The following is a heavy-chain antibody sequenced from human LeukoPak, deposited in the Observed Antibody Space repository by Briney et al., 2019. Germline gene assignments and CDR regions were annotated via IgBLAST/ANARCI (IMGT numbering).Heavy chain of an antibody. D-gene: IGHD3-10*01. CDR3: AKDYQYYDSGSHMDV. J-gene: IGHJ6*03. Sequence: PGGPLRLSCAASGFTFSSYGMHWVRQAPGKGLEWVAFIRYDGSNKYYADSVKGRFTISRDNSKNTLYLQMNSLRAEDTAVYYCAKDYQYYDSGSHMDVWGKGTTVTISS. CDR2: IRYDGSNK. CDR1: GFTFSSYG. V-gene: IGHV3-30*02.